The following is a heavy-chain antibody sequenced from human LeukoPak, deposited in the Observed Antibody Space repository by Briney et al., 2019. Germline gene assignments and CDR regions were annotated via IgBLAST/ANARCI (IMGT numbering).Heavy chain of an antibody. CDR2: IYYSSST. CDR1: GGSISSYY. D-gene: IGHD1-26*01. Sequence: SETLSLTCTGSGGSISSYYWSWIRQPPGKGLEGVGDIYYSSSTNYNPSLKSRVTISVDTSKNQLSLKLSSVTAADTAVYYCARRFSGSYSTPPDAFDIWGQGTMIIVSS. V-gene: IGHV4-59*08. J-gene: IGHJ3*02. CDR3: ARRFSGSYSTPPDAFDI.